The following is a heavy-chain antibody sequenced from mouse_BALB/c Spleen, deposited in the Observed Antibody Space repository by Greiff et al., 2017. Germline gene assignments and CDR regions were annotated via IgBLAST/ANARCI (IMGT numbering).Heavy chain of an antibody. D-gene: IGHD2-14*01. V-gene: IGHV1S137*01. CDR3: ARGGYDRGAYYAMDY. CDR1: GYTFTDYA. CDR2: ISTYYGDA. Sequence: VQLQQSGAELVRPGVSVKISCKCSGYTFTDYAMHWVKQSHAKSLEWIGVISTYYGDASYNQKFKGKATMTVDKSSSTAYMELARLTSEDSAIYYCARGGYDRGAYYAMDYWGQGTSVTVSS. J-gene: IGHJ4*01.